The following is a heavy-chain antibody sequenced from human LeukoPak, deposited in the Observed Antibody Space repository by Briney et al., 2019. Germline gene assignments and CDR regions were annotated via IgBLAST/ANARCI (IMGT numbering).Heavy chain of an antibody. D-gene: IGHD3-3*01. V-gene: IGHV4-59*01. CDR2: IYYSGST. CDR1: GGSISSYY. J-gene: IGHJ6*02. Sequence: SETLSLTCTVSGGSISSYYWSWIRQPPGKGLEWIGYIYYSGSTNYNPSLKSRVTISVDTSKNQFSLKLSSVTAADTAVYYCARLYPASRDFWSGDYYGMDVWGQGTTVTVSS. CDR3: ARLYPASRDFWSGDYYGMDV.